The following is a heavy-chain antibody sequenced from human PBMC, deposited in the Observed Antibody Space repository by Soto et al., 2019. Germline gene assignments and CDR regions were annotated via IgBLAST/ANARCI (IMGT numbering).Heavy chain of an antibody. Sequence: SVAKESRSRWSWSWIRQPPGKGLEWIGYIYYSGSTNYNPSLKSRVTISVDTSKNQFSLKLSSVSAADTAVYYCASSDGRYWGQRTLFSGSS. CDR2: IYYSGST. J-gene: IGHJ4*02. CDR1: KESRSRWS. CDR3: ASSDGRY. V-gene: IGHV4-59*01.